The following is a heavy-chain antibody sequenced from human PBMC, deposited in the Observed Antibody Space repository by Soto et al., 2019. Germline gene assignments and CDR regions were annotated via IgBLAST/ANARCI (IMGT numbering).Heavy chain of an antibody. Sequence: ASVKVSCKASGYTFTSYYMHWVRQAPGQGLEWMGIINPSGGSTSYAQKFQGRVTMTRDTSTSTVYMELSSLRSEDTAVYYCARDINPDGSGSYYITNGMDVWGQGTTVTVS. J-gene: IGHJ6*02. CDR1: GYTFTSYY. CDR3: ARDINPDGSGSYYITNGMDV. V-gene: IGHV1-46*01. CDR2: INPSGGST. D-gene: IGHD3-10*01.